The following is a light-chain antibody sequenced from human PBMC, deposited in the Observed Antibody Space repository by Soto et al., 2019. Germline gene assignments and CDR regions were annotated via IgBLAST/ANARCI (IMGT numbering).Light chain of an antibody. V-gene: IGLV1-44*01. CDR3: AAWDDSLTGWV. J-gene: IGLJ3*02. CDR1: TSNIGSNT. CDR2: SND. Sequence: QSVLTQPPPASGTPGQRVTISCSGGTSNIGSNTVNWYQQLPGTAPKLLIYSNDQRPSGVPDRFSGSKSGPSASLAISGLQSEDEADYYCAAWDDSLTGWVFGGGTQLTVL.